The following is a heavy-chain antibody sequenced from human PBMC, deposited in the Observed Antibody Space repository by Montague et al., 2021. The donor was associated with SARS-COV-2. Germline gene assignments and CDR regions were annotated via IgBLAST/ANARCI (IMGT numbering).Heavy chain of an antibody. Sequence: SETLSLTCTVSGGSISSSSYYWGWIRQPPGKGLEWIGSIYYSGSTYYNPSLESRDTISVDTSKNQFSLKLSSVTAADTAVYYCARVGRQQLVRLSGMDVWGQGTTVTVSS. CDR3: ARVGRQQLVRLSGMDV. V-gene: IGHV4-39*07. CDR1: GGSISSSSYY. J-gene: IGHJ6*02. D-gene: IGHD6-13*01. CDR2: IYYSGST.